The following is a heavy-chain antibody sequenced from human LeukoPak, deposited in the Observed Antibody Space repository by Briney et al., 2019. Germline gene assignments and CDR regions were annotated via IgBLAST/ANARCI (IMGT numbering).Heavy chain of an antibody. CDR1: GFTVSSSY. CDR2: IYSGGST. J-gene: IGHJ6*02. Sequence: GGSLRLSCAASGFTVSSSYMSWVRQAPGKGLEWVSVIYSGGSTYYADSVKGRFTISRDNSKNTLYLQMNSLRAEDTAVYYCARDRVRGVAYGMDVWGQGTTVTVSS. D-gene: IGHD3-10*01. CDR3: ARDRVRGVAYGMDV. V-gene: IGHV3-66*01.